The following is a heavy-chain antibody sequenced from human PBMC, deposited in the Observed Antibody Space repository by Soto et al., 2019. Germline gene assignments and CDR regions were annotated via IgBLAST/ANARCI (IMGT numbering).Heavy chain of an antibody. CDR2: ISAYNGNT. CDR3: AREGGDNVEMATNPDYYYYGMDV. Sequence: QVQLVQSGAEVKKPGASVKVSCKASGYTFTSYGISWVRQAPGQGLEWMGWISAYNGNTNYAQKLQGRVTMTTDTSPSNSYMEVGSLRSGDAAVDYCAREGGDNVEMATNPDYYYYGMDVWGQGTTVTVSS. CDR1: GYTFTSYG. D-gene: IGHD5-12*01. V-gene: IGHV1-18*01. J-gene: IGHJ6*02.